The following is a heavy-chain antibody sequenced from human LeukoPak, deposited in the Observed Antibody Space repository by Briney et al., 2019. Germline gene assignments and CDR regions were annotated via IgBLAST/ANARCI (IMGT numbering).Heavy chain of an antibody. Sequence: GGSLRLSCAAYGFTFSSYEMNWVRQAPGKGLEWVSYISYSGSNMYYADSVKGRFTISRDNTKNSLYLQMNSLRAEDTAVYYCARVEGIIDYWGQGTLVTVSS. CDR1: GFTFSSYE. J-gene: IGHJ4*02. D-gene: IGHD3-16*02. CDR3: ARVEGIIDY. V-gene: IGHV3-48*03. CDR2: ISYSGSNM.